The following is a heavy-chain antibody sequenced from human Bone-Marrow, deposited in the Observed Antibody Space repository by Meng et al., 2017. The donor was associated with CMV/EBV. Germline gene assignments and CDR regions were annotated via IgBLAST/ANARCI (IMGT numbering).Heavy chain of an antibody. V-gene: IGHV3-30*04. J-gene: IGHJ4*02. CDR3: ARDGWGALWGGPTAPFDY. Sequence: SLKISWAASGFTFSSYAMHWVRQAPGKGLEWVAVISYDGSNKYDAGSVNGRFTITRDNSTNPLYLQMNSLRAEDTAVYYWARDGWGALWGGPTAPFDYWGQGTLVTVSS. D-gene: IGHD3-3*01. CDR1: GFTFSSYA. CDR2: ISYDGSNK.